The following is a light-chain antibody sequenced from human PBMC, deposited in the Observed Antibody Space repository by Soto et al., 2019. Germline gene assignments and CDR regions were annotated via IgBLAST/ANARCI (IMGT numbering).Light chain of an antibody. CDR3: QQYGNSPLT. CDR2: DAS. Sequence: LTQSPSSLSASVGDRVTITCRASQGISSYLAWYQQKPGQAPRLLIYDASSRAADIPDRFSGRGSGTDFTLTISRLEPGDRAVYFCQQYGNSPLTFGGGTKVEIK. CDR1: QGISSY. V-gene: IGKV3-20*01. J-gene: IGKJ4*01.